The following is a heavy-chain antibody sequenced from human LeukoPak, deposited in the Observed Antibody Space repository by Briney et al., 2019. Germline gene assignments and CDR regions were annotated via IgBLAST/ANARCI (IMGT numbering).Heavy chain of an antibody. V-gene: IGHV1-2*02. CDR1: GYTFTGYY. CDR3: ARVPRRAAAGTFHYFDY. Sequence: ASVKVSCKASGYTFTGYYMHWVRQAPGQGLEWMGCINPNSGGTNYAQKFQGRVTMTRDASISTAYMELSRLRSDDTAVYYCARVPRRAAAGTFHYFDYWGQGTLVTVSS. CDR2: INPNSGGT. J-gene: IGHJ4*02. D-gene: IGHD6-13*01.